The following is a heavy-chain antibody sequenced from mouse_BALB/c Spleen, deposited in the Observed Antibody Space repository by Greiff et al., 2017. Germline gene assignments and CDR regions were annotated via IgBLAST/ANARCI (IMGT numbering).Heavy chain of an antibody. J-gene: IGHJ1*01. CDR1: GYTFSSYW. Sequence: QVQLQQSGPELVKPGASVKISCKATGYTFSSYWIEWVKQRPGHGLEWIGEILPGSGSTNYNEKFKGKATFTADTSSNTAYMQLSSLTSEDSAVYYCARRDYYGSRGGYFDVWGAGTTVTVSS. CDR3: ARRDYYGSRGGYFDV. V-gene: IGHV1-9*01. D-gene: IGHD1-1*01. CDR2: ILPGSGST.